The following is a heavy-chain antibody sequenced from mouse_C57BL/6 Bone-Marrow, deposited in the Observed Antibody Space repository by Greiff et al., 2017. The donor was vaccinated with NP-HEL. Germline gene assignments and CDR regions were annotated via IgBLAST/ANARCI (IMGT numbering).Heavy chain of an antibody. V-gene: IGHV5-16*01. Sequence: EVQVVESEGGLVQPGSSMKLSCTASGFTFSDYYMAWVRQVPEKGLEWVANINYDGSSTYYLDSLKSRFIISRDNAKNILYLQMSSLKSEDTATYYCARDRGLRRFYFDYWGQGTTLTVSS. D-gene: IGHD2-4*01. J-gene: IGHJ2*01. CDR3: ARDRGLRRFYFDY. CDR1: GFTFSDYY. CDR2: INYDGSST.